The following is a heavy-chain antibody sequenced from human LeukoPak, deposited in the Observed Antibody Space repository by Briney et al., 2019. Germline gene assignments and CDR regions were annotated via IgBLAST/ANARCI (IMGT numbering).Heavy chain of an antibody. CDR2: INHSGST. CDR3: ARHRRVTNWYVDF. D-gene: IGHD1-1*01. Sequence: NPSETLSLTCAVYGGSFSGYYWSWIRQPPGKGLEWIGEINHSGSTNYNPSLKSRVTISVDTSKNQFSLKLSSVTAADTAVYYCARHRRVTNWYVDFWGQGTLVTVSS. J-gene: IGHJ4*02. CDR1: GGSFSGYY. V-gene: IGHV4-34*01.